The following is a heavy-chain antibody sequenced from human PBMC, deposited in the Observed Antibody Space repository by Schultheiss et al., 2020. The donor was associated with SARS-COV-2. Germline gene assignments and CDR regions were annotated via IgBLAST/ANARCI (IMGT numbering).Heavy chain of an antibody. CDR3: ARDFRRSDFWSGNAHWYFDL. CDR2: IYYSGST. V-gene: IGHV4-61*01. D-gene: IGHD3-3*01. J-gene: IGHJ2*01. CDR1: GGSISSSSYY. Sequence: SETLSLTCTVSGGSISSSSYYWGWIRQPPGKGLEWIGYIYYSGSTNYNPSLKSRVTISVDTSKNQFSLKLSSVTAADTAVYYCARDFRRSDFWSGNAHWYFDLWGRGTLVTVSS.